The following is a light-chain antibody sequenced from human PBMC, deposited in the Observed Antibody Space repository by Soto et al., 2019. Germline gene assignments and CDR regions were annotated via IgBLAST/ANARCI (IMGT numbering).Light chain of an antibody. J-gene: IGKJ1*01. Sequence: DLQLTQSPSPLFASAGDKVSITGWASHNIISYLHGYQHQTGNDAQRLIYAASSLQSGVPSRFSGSGSGTDFTLTITSLQHEDFSTYYCQHSYILFSSTFGQGTKVDIK. CDR2: AAS. CDR1: HNIISY. V-gene: IGKV1-39*01. CDR3: QHSYILFSST.